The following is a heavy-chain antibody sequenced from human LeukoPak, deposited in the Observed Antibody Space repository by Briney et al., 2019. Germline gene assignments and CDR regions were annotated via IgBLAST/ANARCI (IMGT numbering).Heavy chain of an antibody. V-gene: IGHV4-4*02. CDR3: ARDADIVVASEPYFDY. D-gene: IGHD2-2*01. CDR2: IYHSGST. J-gene: IGHJ4*02. Sequence: SETLSLTCAVSGGSISSSNWWSWVRQPPGKGLEWIGEIYHSGSTNYNPSLKSRVTISVDKSKNQSSLKLSSVTAADTAVYYCARDADIVVASEPYFDYWGQGTLVTVSS. CDR1: GGSISSSNW.